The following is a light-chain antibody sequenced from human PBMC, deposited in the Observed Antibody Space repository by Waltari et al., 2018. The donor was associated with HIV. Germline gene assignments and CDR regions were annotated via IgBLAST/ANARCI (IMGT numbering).Light chain of an antibody. CDR1: SSDAGGYIY. V-gene: IGLV2-14*03. J-gene: IGLJ1*01. CDR3: SSYTSSSTYV. Sequence: QSALTQPASVSGSPGQSITIPCTGTSSDAGGYIYVSWYQQHPGKAPKLMIYDVSNRPSGVSNRFSGSKSGNTASLTISGLQAEDEADYYCSSYTSSSTYVFGTGTKVTVL. CDR2: DVS.